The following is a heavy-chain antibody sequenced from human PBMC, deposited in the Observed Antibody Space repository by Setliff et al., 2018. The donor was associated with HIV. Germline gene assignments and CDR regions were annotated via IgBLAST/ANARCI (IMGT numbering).Heavy chain of an antibody. Sequence: KTSETLSLTCKVSGGSISSYYWSWIRQPPGKGLEWIGYIYYSGSTNYNPSLRSRVTISVDTSKNLFSLKLSSVTAADTAVYYCARGYGAAGGGYWGQGTLVTVSS. V-gene: IGHV4-59*08. J-gene: IGHJ4*02. CDR2: IYYSGST. CDR1: GGSISSYY. CDR3: ARGYGAAGGGY. D-gene: IGHD6-25*01.